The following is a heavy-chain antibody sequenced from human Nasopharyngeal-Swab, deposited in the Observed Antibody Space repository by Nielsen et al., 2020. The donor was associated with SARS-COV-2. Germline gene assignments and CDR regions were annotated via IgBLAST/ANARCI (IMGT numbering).Heavy chain of an antibody. D-gene: IGHD6-13*01. J-gene: IGHJ4*02. Sequence: GGSLRLSCAASGFTFSSYWMSWVRQAPGKGLEWVANIKQDGSEKYYVDSVKGRFTISRDNAKNSLYLQMNSLRAEDTAVYYCASRGSSWYSVPFDYWGQGTLVTVSS. CDR3: ASRGSSWYSVPFDY. CDR1: GFTFSSYW. V-gene: IGHV3-7*03. CDR2: IKQDGSEK.